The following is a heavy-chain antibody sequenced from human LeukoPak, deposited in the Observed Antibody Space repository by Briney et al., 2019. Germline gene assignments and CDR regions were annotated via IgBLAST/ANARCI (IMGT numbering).Heavy chain of an antibody. CDR2: INHSGST. J-gene: IGHJ4*01. V-gene: IGHV4-34*01. CDR3: ARDCSGGTCYSGVIDY. D-gene: IGHD2-15*01. CDR1: GGSFSGYY. Sequence: PSETLSLTCAVYGGSFSGYYWSWIRQPPGKGLEWIGEINHSGSTNYNPSLKSRVTISVDTSKNQFSLKLSSVTAADTAVYYCARDCSGGTCYSGVIDYWGHGTLVTVSS.